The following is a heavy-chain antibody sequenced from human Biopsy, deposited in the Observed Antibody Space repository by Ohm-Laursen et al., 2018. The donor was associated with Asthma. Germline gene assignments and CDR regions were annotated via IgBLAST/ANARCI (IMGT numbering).Heavy chain of an antibody. V-gene: IGHV3-33*01. CDR2: IWYDGSIK. J-gene: IGHJ4*02. CDR3: ARAKSGSFYSPADY. D-gene: IGHD1-26*01. CDR1: GFTFSSYG. Sequence: SLRLSCAASGFTFSSYGMHWVRQAPGKGLEWVAVIWYDGSIKYYADSVKGRFSISRDNSKNTLYLQMNSLRVEDTAVFYSARAKSGSFYSPADYWGQGTLVTVSS.